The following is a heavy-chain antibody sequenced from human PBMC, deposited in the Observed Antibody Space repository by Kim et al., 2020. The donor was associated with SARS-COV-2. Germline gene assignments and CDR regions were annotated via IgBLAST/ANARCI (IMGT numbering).Heavy chain of an antibody. CDR3: AKESTVENTNGGDY. V-gene: IGHV3-30*18. CDR2: ISYDGSNK. J-gene: IGHJ4*02. D-gene: IGHD4-17*01. CDR1: GFTFSSYG. Sequence: GGSLRLSCAASGFTFSSYGMHWVRQAPGKGLEWVAVISYDGSNKYYADSVKGRFTISRDNSKNTLYLQMNSLRAEDTAVYYCAKESTVENTNGGDYWGQGTLVTVSS.